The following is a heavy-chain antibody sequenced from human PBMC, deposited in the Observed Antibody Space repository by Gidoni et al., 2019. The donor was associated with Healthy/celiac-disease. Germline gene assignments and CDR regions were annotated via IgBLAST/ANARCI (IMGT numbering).Heavy chain of an antibody. D-gene: IGHD4-17*01. CDR2: IWYDGSNK. Sequence: QVQLVESGGGVVQPGRSLRLSCAASGFTFSSYGMHWVRQAPGKGLEWVAVIWYDGSNKYYADSVKGRFTISRDNSKNTLYLQMNSLRAEDTAVYYCARIYDYVGYYYGMDVWGQGTTVTVSS. CDR1: GFTFSSYG. CDR3: ARIYDYVGYYYGMDV. V-gene: IGHV3-33*01. J-gene: IGHJ6*02.